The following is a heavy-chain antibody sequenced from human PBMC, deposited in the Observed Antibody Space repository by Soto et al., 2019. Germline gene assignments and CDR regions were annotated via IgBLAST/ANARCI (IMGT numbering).Heavy chain of an antibody. CDR3: ARVPRDYGDVRFDY. Sequence: QVQLVQSGAEVKKPGASVKVSCKASGYTFTSYGISWVRQAPGQGLEWMGWISAYNGNTNYAQKHQGRITMTTNTSPSTAYMELRSLRADDTAVYYCARVPRDYGDVRFDYWGQGTLVTVSS. J-gene: IGHJ4*02. CDR1: GYTFTSYG. D-gene: IGHD4-17*01. V-gene: IGHV1-18*01. CDR2: ISAYNGNT.